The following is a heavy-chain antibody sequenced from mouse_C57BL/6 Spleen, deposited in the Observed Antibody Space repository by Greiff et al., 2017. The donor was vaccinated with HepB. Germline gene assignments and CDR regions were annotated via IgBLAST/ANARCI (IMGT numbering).Heavy chain of an antibody. CDR2: IRSKSNNYAT. CDR3: VRHEDYSSSYTSPYWYFDV. Sequence: EVKLVESGGGLVQPKGSLKLSCAASGFSFNTYAMNWVRQAPGKGLEWVARIRSKSNNYATYYADSVKDRFTISRDDSESMLYLKINNLKTEDTAMYYCVRHEDYSSSYTSPYWYFDVWGTGTTVTVSS. J-gene: IGHJ1*03. V-gene: IGHV10-1*01. D-gene: IGHD1-1*01. CDR1: GFSFNTYA.